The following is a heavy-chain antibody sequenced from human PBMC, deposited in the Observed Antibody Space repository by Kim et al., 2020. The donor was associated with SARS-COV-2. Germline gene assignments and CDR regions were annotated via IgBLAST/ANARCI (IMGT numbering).Heavy chain of an antibody. CDR1: GYTFTSYY. D-gene: IGHD3-9*01. J-gene: IGHJ4*02. Sequence: ASVKVSCKASGYTFTSYYMHWVRQAPGQGLEWMGIINPSGGSTSYAQKFQGRVTMTRDTSTSTVYMELSSLRSEDTAVYYCARRGLLGYFDWLSDYWGQGKLVTVSS. CDR3: ARRGLLGYFDWLSDY. V-gene: IGHV1-46*01. CDR2: INPSGGST.